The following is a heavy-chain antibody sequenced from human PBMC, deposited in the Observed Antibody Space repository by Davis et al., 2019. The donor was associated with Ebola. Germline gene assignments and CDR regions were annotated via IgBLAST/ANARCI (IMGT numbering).Heavy chain of an antibody. Sequence: GESLKISCAASGFTFSAHSMNWVRQAPGKGLEWVSSISYSGSYIYYSESVKGRFTISRDNAKNSLYLQMNSLRAEDTAVYYCAKFSRAGDSVWGQGTLVTVSS. CDR2: ISYSGSYI. J-gene: IGHJ4*02. D-gene: IGHD6-13*01. CDR1: GFTFSAHS. V-gene: IGHV3-21*01. CDR3: AKFSRAGDSV.